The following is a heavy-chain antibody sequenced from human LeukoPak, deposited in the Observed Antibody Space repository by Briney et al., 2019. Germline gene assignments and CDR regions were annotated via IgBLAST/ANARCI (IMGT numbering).Heavy chain of an antibody. CDR1: GYTFTSYG. J-gene: IGHJ5*02. V-gene: IGHV1-18*01. D-gene: IGHD3-22*01. CDR2: ISAYNGNT. CDR3: ARDSYYYDSSGYYPNWFDP. Sequence: ASVKVSCKASGYTFTSYGISWVRQAPGQGLEWMGWISAYNGNTNYAEKLQGRVTMTTDTSTSTAYMELRSLRSDDTAVYYCARDSYYYDSSGYYPNWFDPWGHGTLVTVSS.